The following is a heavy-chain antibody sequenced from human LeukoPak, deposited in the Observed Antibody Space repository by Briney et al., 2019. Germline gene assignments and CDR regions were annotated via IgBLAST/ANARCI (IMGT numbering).Heavy chain of an antibody. J-gene: IGHJ4*02. Sequence: SETLSLTCAVSGYSMSSGYYWGWIRQPPGKGLEWIGSIYHSGSTYYNPSLKSRVTISVDTSKNQFSLRLSSVTAADTAVYHCARGTGGYYVNFDYWGQGTLVTVSS. V-gene: IGHV4-38-2*01. CDR2: IYHSGST. CDR1: GYSMSSGYY. CDR3: ARGTGGYYVNFDY. D-gene: IGHD3-10*01.